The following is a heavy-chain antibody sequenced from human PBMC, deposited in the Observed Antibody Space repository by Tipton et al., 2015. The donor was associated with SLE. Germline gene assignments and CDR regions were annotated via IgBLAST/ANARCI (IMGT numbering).Heavy chain of an antibody. D-gene: IGHD2-15*01. J-gene: IGHJ6*02. V-gene: IGHV4-61*09. CDR2: IYSSGSP. CDR1: GGSITGGSHY. Sequence: TLSLTCTVSGGSITGGSHYWTWIRQPAGKGLEWIGHIYSSGSPNYSPSLRSRATISVDTSKNQFSLKLSSVTAADTAVYYCAREPGYCSGGTCYEFYYYYGMDVWGQGTTVTVSS. CDR3: AREPGYCSGGTCYEFYYYYGMDV.